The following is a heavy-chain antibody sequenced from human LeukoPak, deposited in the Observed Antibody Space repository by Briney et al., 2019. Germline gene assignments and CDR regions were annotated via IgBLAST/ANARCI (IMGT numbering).Heavy chain of an antibody. Sequence: PSETLSLTCAVYGGSLSGYYWSWIRQPPGKGLEWIGEINHSGSTNYNPSLKSRVTISVDTSKNQFSLKLSSVTAADTAVYYCARGHDSSGPGPRAFDIWGQGTMVTVSS. J-gene: IGHJ3*02. D-gene: IGHD3-22*01. CDR3: ARGHDSSGPGPRAFDI. CDR1: GGSLSGYY. V-gene: IGHV4-34*01. CDR2: INHSGST.